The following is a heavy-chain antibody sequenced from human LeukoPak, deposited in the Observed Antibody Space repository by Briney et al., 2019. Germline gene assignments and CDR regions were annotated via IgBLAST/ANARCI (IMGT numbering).Heavy chain of an antibody. CDR3: ARDYSSSWYVSTFDY. CDR2: TYYSGST. V-gene: IGHV4-39*07. J-gene: IGHJ4*02. Sequence: SETLSLTCTVSGGSISSNDYYWDWIRQPPGMGLEYIGSTYYSGSTYYNPSLKSRVTISVDTSKNQFSLKLSSVTAADTAVYYCARDYSSSWYVSTFDYWGQGTLVTVSS. CDR1: GGSISSNDYY. D-gene: IGHD6-13*01.